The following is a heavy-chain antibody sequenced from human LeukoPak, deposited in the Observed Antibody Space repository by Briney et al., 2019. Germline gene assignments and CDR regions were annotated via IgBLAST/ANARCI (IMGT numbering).Heavy chain of an antibody. V-gene: IGHV1-2*02. CDR2: INPNSGGT. Sequence: GASVKVSCKASGYSFTAYYIHWVRQAPGQGLEWMGWINPNSGGTNFAQKFQGRVAMTRDTSISTAYMELSRLRSDDTAVYYCVRDVRGYYKSGTYYIPKGMVDWGQGTTVTVSS. D-gene: IGHD3-10*01. CDR1: GYSFTAYY. CDR3: VRDVRGYYKSGTYYIPKGMVD. J-gene: IGHJ6*02.